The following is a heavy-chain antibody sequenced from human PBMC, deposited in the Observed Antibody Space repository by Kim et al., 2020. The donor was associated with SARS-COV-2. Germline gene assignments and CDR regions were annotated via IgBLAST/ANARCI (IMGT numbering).Heavy chain of an antibody. V-gene: IGHV4-31*03. CDR2: IYYSGST. Sequence: SETLSLTCTVSGGSISSGGYYWNWIRQHPRTGLEWIGYIYYSGSTYYNPSLKSRVSISVDTSKNQFSLKLSSVTAADTAVYYCARGNGDYTSRVYFDYWGQGTLVTVSS. J-gene: IGHJ4*02. CDR1: GGSISSGGYY. CDR3: ARGNGDYTSRVYFDY. D-gene: IGHD4-17*01.